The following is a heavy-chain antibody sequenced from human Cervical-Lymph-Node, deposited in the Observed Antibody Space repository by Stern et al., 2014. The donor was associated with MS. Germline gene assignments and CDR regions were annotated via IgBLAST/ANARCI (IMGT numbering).Heavy chain of an antibody. CDR2: INPSGEDT. CDR1: GYTFTEYY. Sequence: MQLVESGAEVKKPGASVKVSCKASGYTFTEYYIHWVRQAPGQGLEWMGMINPSGEDTTYAQRFQGRVTVTCDTSTSTVYMELSGLRSDDTALYYCARYDYGRLDDWGQGTLVTVSS. CDR3: ARYDYGRLDD. V-gene: IGHV1-46*01. J-gene: IGHJ4*02. D-gene: IGHD3-16*01.